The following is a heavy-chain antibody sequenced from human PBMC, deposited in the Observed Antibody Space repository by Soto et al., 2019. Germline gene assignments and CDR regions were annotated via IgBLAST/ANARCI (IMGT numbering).Heavy chain of an antibody. CDR3: ARDQRYVGSASYYSDH. CDR1: GYVFISYG. J-gene: IGHJ4*02. V-gene: IGHV1-18*04. CDR2: SSAYTGKA. Sequence: QVQLVQSGPEVKKPGASVKVSCKNSGYVFISYGISWVRQAPGHGVDWVGWSSAYTGKADYAQKFQGRVTMTTETSTRTAFLELWRLRSDDTAVYDCARDQRYVGSASYYSDHWGQGTLVTVSS. D-gene: IGHD3-10*01.